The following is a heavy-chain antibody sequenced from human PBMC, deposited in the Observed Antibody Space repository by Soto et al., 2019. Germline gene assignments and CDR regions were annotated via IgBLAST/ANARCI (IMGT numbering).Heavy chain of an antibody. CDR1: GYTFTNFG. Sequence: QVQLVQSGAEVKKPGASVKVSCKASGYTFTNFGISWVRQAPGQGLEWMGWISAYNGNTHYSQKFQGRVTLTTDTSTSTAYMEVRRLRFDSTALYYCARGGTPIHYWCQGTLVTVSS. CDR3: ARGGTPIHY. V-gene: IGHV1-18*01. J-gene: IGHJ4*02. D-gene: IGHD2-15*01. CDR2: ISAYNGNT.